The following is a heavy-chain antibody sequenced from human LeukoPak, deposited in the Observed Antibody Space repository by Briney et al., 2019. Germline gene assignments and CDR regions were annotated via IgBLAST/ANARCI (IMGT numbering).Heavy chain of an antibody. CDR2: VYYSGRT. Sequence: PSETLSLTCTVSGGSISSSSYYWGWIRQPPGKELQWIASVYYSGRTNYSPSLKSRVTISVDTSKNQFSLKLSSVTAADTAVYYCARELKDCTNGVCYPPNDYYYYYMDVWGKGTTVTVSS. V-gene: IGHV4-39*07. D-gene: IGHD2-8*01. CDR3: ARELKDCTNGVCYPPNDYYYYYMDV. J-gene: IGHJ6*03. CDR1: GGSISSSSYY.